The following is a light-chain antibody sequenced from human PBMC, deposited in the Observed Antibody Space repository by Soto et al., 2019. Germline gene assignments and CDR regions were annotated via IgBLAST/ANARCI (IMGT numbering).Light chain of an antibody. CDR3: MQSTQPPPT. Sequence: DVVMTQTPLSLSVAPGQPASISCKSSQSLLHVTGETFLFWYLQKPGQSPQLLIYEVSTRVSGVPDRLSGSGSGTDFTLEISRVETDDVGIYYYMQSTQPPPTFGQGTRLGIE. CDR2: EVS. J-gene: IGKJ5*01. V-gene: IGKV2D-29*02. CDR1: QSLLHVTGETF.